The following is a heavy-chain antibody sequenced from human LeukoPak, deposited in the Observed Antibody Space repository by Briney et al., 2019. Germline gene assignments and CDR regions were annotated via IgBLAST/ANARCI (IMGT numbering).Heavy chain of an antibody. CDR1: GGSFSGYY. J-gene: IGHJ6*03. CDR2: INHSGST. CDR3: ARARVYYYYMDV. Sequence: SETPSLTCAVYGGSFSGYYWSWIRQPPGKGLEWIGEINHSGSTNYNPSLKSRVTISVDTSKNQFSLKLSSVTAADTAVYYCARARVYYYYMDVWGKGTTVTVSS. V-gene: IGHV4-34*01.